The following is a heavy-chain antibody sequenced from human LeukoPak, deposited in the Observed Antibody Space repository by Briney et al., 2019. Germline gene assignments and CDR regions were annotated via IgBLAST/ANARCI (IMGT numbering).Heavy chain of an antibody. CDR2: VNQDGSKK. J-gene: IGHJ4*02. D-gene: IGHD3-22*01. CDR1: GFTFSTSW. CDR3: ATPGGYYPFDY. V-gene: IGHV3-7*01. Sequence: GGSLRLSCAASGFTFSTSWMSWVRQAPGKGLEWVANVNQDGSKKNYVDSLKGRFTISRDNAKNSLYLQMNSLRAEDTAVYYCATPGGYYPFDYCGQGTLVTVSS.